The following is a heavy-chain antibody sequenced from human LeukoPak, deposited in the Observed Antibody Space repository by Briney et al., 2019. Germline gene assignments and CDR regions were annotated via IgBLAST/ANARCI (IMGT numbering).Heavy chain of an antibody. Sequence: SETLSLTCAVYGGSFSGYYWSWIRQPPGKGLEWIGEINHSGSTNYNPSLKSRVTISVDTSKNQFSLKLSSVTAADTAVYYCARRKGWYSSSWYGFDYWGQGTLVTVSS. CDR2: INHSGST. J-gene: IGHJ4*02. V-gene: IGHV4-34*01. D-gene: IGHD6-13*01. CDR3: ARRKGWYSSSWYGFDY. CDR1: GGSFSGYY.